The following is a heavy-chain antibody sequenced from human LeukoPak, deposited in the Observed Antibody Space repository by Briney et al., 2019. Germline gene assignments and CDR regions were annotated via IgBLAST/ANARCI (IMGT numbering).Heavy chain of an antibody. V-gene: IGHV1-2*06. CDR1: GYTFTGYY. J-gene: IGHJ3*02. CDR2: INPNSGGT. CDR3: ASCGYYYVSGCRDAFDI. D-gene: IGHD3-22*01. Sequence: ASVKVSCKASGYTFTGYYMYWVRQAPGQGLEWMGRINPNSGGTNYAQKFQGRVTMTRDTSISTAYMELSRLRSDDTAVYYCASCGYYYVSGCRDAFDIWGQGTMVTVSS.